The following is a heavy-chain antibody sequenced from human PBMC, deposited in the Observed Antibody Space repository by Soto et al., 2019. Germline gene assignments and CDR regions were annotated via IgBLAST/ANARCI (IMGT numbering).Heavy chain of an antibody. CDR2: IKQDGSEK. D-gene: IGHD3-22*01. J-gene: IGHJ4*02. V-gene: IGHV3-7*01. CDR1: VFIFSRYW. CDR3: ARDRDDNSGLDY. Sequence: PGGSLRLSCAASVFIFSRYWMTWVRQAPGKGLEWVANIKQDGSEKYYVDSVKGRFTISRDNAKNSLYLQMNSLRVEDTAVYYCARDRDDNSGLDYWGQGILVTVSS.